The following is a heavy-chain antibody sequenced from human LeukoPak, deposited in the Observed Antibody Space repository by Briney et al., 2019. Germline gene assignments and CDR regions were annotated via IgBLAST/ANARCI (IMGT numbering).Heavy chain of an antibody. CDR3: VRSAFHAGSGNYYDY. J-gene: IGHJ4*02. V-gene: IGHV3-30*03. CDR1: GFTFSSYG. CDR2: ISYDGSNK. D-gene: IGHD3-22*01. Sequence: GGSLRLSCAASGFTFSSYGMHWVRQAPGKGLEWVAVISYDGSNKYYADSVKGRFTISRDNSKNTLYLQMNSLRAEDTAVYYCVRSAFHAGSGNYYDYWGQGTLVTVSS.